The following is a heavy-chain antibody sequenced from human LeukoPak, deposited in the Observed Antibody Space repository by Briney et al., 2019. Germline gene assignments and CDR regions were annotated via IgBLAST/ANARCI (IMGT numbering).Heavy chain of an antibody. J-gene: IGHJ3*02. Sequence: PGXSLRLSCAASGFTFSSYWMHWVRQAPGKGLVWVSRIKTDGSYASYAESVKGRFTVSRDNAKNTLYLQMNSLRVEDTAVYYCVRWQDIWGQGTMVTVSS. CDR3: VRWQDI. CDR2: IKTDGSYA. V-gene: IGHV3-74*01. CDR1: GFTFSSYW.